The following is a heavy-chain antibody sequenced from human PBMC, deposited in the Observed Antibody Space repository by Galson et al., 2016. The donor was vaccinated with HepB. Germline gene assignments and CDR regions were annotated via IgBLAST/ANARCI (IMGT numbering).Heavy chain of an antibody. CDR2: INCSGGST. CDR1: GYSFTSYY. Sequence: SVKVSCKASGYSFTSYYMHRVRQAPGQGLEWMGIINCSGGSTSYAQKFQGRVTMTRDTSTSTVYMELSSLRSEDTAVYYCTRDPPSSGAHGDYFDYWGQGTLVTVSS. CDR3: TRDPPSSGAHGDYFDY. V-gene: IGHV1-46*01. J-gene: IGHJ4*02. D-gene: IGHD2-15*01.